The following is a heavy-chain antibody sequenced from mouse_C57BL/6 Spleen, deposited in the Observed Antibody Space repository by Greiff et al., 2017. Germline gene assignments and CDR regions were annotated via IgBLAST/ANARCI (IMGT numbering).Heavy chain of an antibody. V-gene: IGHV1-42*01. J-gene: IGHJ3*01. CDR2: INPSTGGT. D-gene: IGHD3-2*02. CDR1: GYSFTGYY. Sequence: EVQLQQSGPALVKPGASVTITCTASGYSFTGYYLNWVKQSPEKSIELIGEINPSTGGTTYNQKFNAKATLTVDESSSTAYLQLKSLTSEDSAVYYCATSKDSSGYEFAYWGQGTLVTVSA. CDR3: ATSKDSSGYEFAY.